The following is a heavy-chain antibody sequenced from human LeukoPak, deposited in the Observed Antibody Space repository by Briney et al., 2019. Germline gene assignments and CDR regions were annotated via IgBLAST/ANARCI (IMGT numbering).Heavy chain of an antibody. CDR3: ARVIPVTSYYMDV. CDR1: GFTFSSYG. J-gene: IGHJ6*03. CDR2: ISDDGNTK. D-gene: IGHD4-17*01. Sequence: PGRSLRLSCAASGFTFSSYGMHWVRQAPGKGLEWVAVISDDGNTKYYADSVKGRFTISRDNSKNTLYLQMNSLRAEDTAVYYCARVIPVTSYYMDVWGKGTTVTVSS. V-gene: IGHV3-30*03.